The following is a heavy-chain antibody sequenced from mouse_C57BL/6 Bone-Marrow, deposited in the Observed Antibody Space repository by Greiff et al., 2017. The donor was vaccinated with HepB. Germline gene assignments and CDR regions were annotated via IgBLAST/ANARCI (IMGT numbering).Heavy chain of an antibody. Sequence: EVKVVESGGDLVKPGGSLKLSCAASGFTFSSYGMSWVRQTPDKRLEWVATISSGGSYTYYPDSVKGRVTISRDNAKNTLYLQMSSLKSEDTAMYYCARQTTVVATPFAYWGQGTLVTVSA. J-gene: IGHJ3*01. D-gene: IGHD1-1*01. CDR2: ISSGGSYT. CDR3: ARQTTVVATPFAY. CDR1: GFTFSSYG. V-gene: IGHV5-6*01.